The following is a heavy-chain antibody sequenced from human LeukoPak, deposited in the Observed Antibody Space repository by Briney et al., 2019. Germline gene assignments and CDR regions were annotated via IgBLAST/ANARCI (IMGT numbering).Heavy chain of an antibody. J-gene: IGHJ5*02. CDR1: GGSISSSSYY. CDR2: IYYSGST. CDR3: ARDLRRGRYCSSTSCPDWFDP. Sequence: SETLSLTCTVSGGSISSSSYYWGWIRQPPGKGLEWIGSIYYSGSTYYNPSLKSRVTISVDTSKNQFSLKLSSVTAADTAVYYCARDLRRGRYCSSTSCPDWFDPWGQGTLVTVSS. V-gene: IGHV4-39*01. D-gene: IGHD2-2*01.